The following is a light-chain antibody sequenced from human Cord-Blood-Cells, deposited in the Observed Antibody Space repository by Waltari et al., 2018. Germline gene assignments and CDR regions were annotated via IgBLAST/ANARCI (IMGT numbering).Light chain of an antibody. CDR2: EGS. J-gene: IGLJ2*01. CDR1: SSEVGGYYY. V-gene: IGLV2-8*01. Sequence: QSALTQPPSAAGAPGPAVTIPCNGTSSEVGGYYYVSWYQQHPGKAPKLMIYEGSKRPSGVPDRFSGSKSGNTSSLTVSGLQAEDEADYDGTSYAGSNHVVFGGGTKLTAL. CDR3: TSYAGSNHVV.